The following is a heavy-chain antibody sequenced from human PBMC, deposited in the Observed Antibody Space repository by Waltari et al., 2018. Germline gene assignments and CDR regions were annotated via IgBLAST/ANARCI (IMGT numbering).Heavy chain of an antibody. CDR1: IYTFINYG. CDR3: ARESSGWFGMDV. Sequence: QVHLVQSGGEVKKPGASVQVSCKASIYTFINYGISWLRQAPGQGLEWMGWISPYNSNTNQAQNFQGRFTMTTDTSTNTAYMELRTLISDDTAVYYCARESSGWFGMDVWGQGTTVTVSS. V-gene: IGHV1-18*04. CDR2: ISPYNSNT. J-gene: IGHJ6*02. D-gene: IGHD6-19*01.